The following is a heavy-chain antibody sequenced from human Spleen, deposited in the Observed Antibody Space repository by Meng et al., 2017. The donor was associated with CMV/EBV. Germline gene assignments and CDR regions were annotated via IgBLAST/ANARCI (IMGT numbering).Heavy chain of an antibody. J-gene: IGHJ3*02. D-gene: IGHD6-13*01. Sequence: GGSLRLSCAASGFTFSDYYMSWIRQAPGKGLEWVAVISYDGSNKYYADSVKGRFTISRDHSKNTLYLQMNSLRAEDTAVYYCARDEGIAAAGTPFGNAFDIWGQGTMVTVSS. CDR1: GFTFSDYY. CDR2: ISYDGSNK. CDR3: ARDEGIAAAGTPFGNAFDI. V-gene: IGHV3-30*03.